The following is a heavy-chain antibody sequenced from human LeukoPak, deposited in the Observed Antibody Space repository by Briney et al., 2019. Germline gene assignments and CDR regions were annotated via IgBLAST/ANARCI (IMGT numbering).Heavy chain of an antibody. CDR1: GFTFSSYG. CDR2: IWYDGSNK. D-gene: IGHD3-9*01. V-gene: IGHV3-33*01. Sequence: PGGSLRLSCAASGFTFSSYGMHWVHQAPGKGLEWVAVIWYDGSNKYYADSVKGRFTISRDNSKNTLYLQMNSLRAEDTAVYYCARGVDYDNNLPEFDHWGQGTLVTVSS. J-gene: IGHJ4*02. CDR3: ARGVDYDNNLPEFDH.